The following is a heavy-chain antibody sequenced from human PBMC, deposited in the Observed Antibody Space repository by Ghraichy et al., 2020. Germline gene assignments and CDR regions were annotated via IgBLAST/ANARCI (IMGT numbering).Heavy chain of an antibody. V-gene: IGHV3-48*02. Sequence: SCVGSGFTFSGYNMNWVRQSPGRGLEWVSYITGSSRTIFYADSVKGRFTISRDNAQNSLYLQMNSLRDEDTAVYYCARASTVVRFYYYAGMDVWGQGTTVTVSS. J-gene: IGHJ6*02. CDR3: ARASTVVRFYYYAGMDV. CDR1: GFTFSGYN. CDR2: ITGSSRTI. D-gene: IGHD4-23*01.